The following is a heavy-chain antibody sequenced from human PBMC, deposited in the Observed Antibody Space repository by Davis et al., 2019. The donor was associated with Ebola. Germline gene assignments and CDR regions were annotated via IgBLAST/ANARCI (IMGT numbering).Heavy chain of an antibody. CDR2: MNPNSGNT. CDR1: RYIFTSYD. V-gene: IGHV1-8*01. Sequence: AASVQVSCKASRYIFTSYDINWVRQATGQGLEWMGWMNPNSGNTGYARKFQDRVTMTRDTSMNTAYMELSSLRSEDTAVYYCARRRWSSSGCIVNWGQGTMVTVSS. J-gene: IGHJ3*01. CDR3: ARRRWSSSGCIVN. D-gene: IGHD3-22*01.